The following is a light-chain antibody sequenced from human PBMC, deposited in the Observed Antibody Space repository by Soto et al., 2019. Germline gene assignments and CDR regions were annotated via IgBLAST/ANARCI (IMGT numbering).Light chain of an antibody. V-gene: IGKV1-8*01. CDR2: AAS. CDR3: HQYYSYPQT. J-gene: IGKJ1*01. CDR1: QGISSY. Sequence: AIRMTQSPSSFSASTGDRVTITCRASQGISSYLAWYQQKPGKAPKLLIYAASTLQSGVPSRFSGSGSGTDFTLTSSCLQSEDFATYYCHQYYSYPQTFGQGTKVEIK.